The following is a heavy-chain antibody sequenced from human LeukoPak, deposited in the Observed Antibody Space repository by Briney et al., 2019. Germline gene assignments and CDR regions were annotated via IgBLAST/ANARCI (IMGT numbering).Heavy chain of an antibody. D-gene: IGHD2-21*01. CDR3: VTGVIVSGSYYFDF. CDR1: GFTFSSYA. J-gene: IGHJ4*02. V-gene: IGHV3-64D*06. Sequence: PGGSLRLSCSVSGFTFSSYAMHWVRQAPGKGLQFVSVINTNGGSTYYADSVKGRFTIPRDNSQNTLYLQMSSLRVEDTAVYYCVTGVIVSGSYYFDFWGQGTLVTVYS. CDR2: INTNGGST.